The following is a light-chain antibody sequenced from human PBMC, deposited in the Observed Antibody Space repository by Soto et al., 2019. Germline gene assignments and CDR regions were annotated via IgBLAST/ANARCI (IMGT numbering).Light chain of an antibody. Sequence: DIHMTQSPSTLSASVGNRVTIACRASQSISSWLAWYQKKQGKAPKLLIFDASSLQSGVPSRLRGSGYGTDLTITISRLQNEDFATYYCQQANSSTLTFGGGTQVDI. CDR1: QSISSW. J-gene: IGKJ4*01. V-gene: IGKV1-5*01. CDR3: QQANSSTLT. CDR2: DAS.